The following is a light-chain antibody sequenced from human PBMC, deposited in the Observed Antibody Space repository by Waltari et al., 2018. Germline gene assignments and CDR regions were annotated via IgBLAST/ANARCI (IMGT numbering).Light chain of an antibody. Sequence: QSALTQPASVSGSPGQSITISCTGTSSDLGAYNSVSWYQQHPGKAPKLIIYEVTNRPSGGSTRFSGSKSGNTASLTISGLQAEDEADYYCSSFTTSSILFGGGTKLAVL. CDR1: SSDLGAYNS. CDR2: EVT. V-gene: IGLV2-14*01. J-gene: IGLJ2*01. CDR3: SSFTTSSIL.